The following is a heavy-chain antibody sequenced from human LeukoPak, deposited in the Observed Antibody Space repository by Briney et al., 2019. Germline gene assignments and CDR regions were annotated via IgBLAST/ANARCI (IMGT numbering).Heavy chain of an antibody. D-gene: IGHD2-2*02. Sequence: ASVKVSCKASGYTFTSYYMHWVRQAPGQGLEWMGLINPSGGSTSYAQKFQGRVTMTRDTSTSTVYMELSSLRSEDTAVYYCARDAPLGYCSSTSCYMKRGYYYYGMDVWGQGTTVTVSS. V-gene: IGHV1-46*01. CDR1: GYTFTSYY. CDR2: INPSGGST. CDR3: ARDAPLGYCSSTSCYMKRGYYYYGMDV. J-gene: IGHJ6*02.